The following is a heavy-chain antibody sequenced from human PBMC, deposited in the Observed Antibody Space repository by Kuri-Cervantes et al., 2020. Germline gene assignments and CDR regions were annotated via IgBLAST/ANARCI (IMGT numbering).Heavy chain of an antibody. J-gene: IGHJ4*02. CDR3: AKDQGTGDVLPSD. Sequence: LSLTCAASGFTFSSYGMHWVRQAPGKGLEWVAFIRYDGSNKYYADSVKGRFTISRDNSKSTLYLLMNSLRAGDTAVYYCAKDQGTGDVLPSDWGQGTLVTVSS. V-gene: IGHV3-30*02. CDR1: GFTFSSYG. D-gene: IGHD3-10*01. CDR2: IRYDGSNK.